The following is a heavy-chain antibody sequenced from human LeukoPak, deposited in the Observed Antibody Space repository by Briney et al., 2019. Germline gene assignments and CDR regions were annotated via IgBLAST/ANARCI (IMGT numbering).Heavy chain of an antibody. V-gene: IGHV3-48*02. CDR1: GLTFTNAW. CDR2: ISGGSGTI. Sequence: PGGSLRLSCAASGLTFTNAWMSWVRQAPGQGLEWVSYISGGSGTIYYADSVKGRFTISRDNAKNSLYLEMNSLRDEDTAVYYCATYYYGSDVYFQHWGQGTLVTVSS. D-gene: IGHD3-10*01. J-gene: IGHJ1*01. CDR3: ATYYYGSDVYFQH.